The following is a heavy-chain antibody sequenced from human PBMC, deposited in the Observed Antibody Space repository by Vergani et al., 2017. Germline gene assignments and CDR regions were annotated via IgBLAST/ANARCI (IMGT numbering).Heavy chain of an antibody. V-gene: IGHV4-4*03. CDR3: VRQWKLQGSFDI. CDR2: VYHSGST. J-gene: IGHJ3*02. CDR1: GGSICNNNW. Sequence: QVQLQESGPGLVKPPGTLSLTCTVPGGSICNNNWWSWFRQPPGKGLEWIGEVYHSGSTNYNPSLKSRVTISVDKSKKQISLKLRSVTAPDTAVYYCVRQWKLQGSFDIWGQGTMVTVSS. D-gene: IGHD1-1*01.